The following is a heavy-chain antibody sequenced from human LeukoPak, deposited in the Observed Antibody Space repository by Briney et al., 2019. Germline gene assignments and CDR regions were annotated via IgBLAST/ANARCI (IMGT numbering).Heavy chain of an antibody. CDR2: MSPNSGDT. V-gene: IGHV1-8*01. Sequence: ASVTVSCKASGYTFTSYDFNWGRQAPGQRPEWMGWMSPNSGDTGYAQKFQDRVTMTRNTSISTAYMELSSLRSDDTAVYYCARGPPNWGYDYWGPGTLVTVSS. CDR3: ARGPPNWGYDY. CDR1: GYTFTSYD. D-gene: IGHD7-27*01. J-gene: IGHJ4*02.